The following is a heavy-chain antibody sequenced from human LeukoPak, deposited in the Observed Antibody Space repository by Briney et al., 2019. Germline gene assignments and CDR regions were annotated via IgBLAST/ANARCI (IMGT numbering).Heavy chain of an antibody. CDR3: ARKDSAGNDFDY. Sequence: SETLSLTCTISGDSIGRINYYWGWIRQPPGKGLEWIVSMSYSGHTYYNPSLKSRVTTSIDTSKNQFSLKLRSVTAADTAVYYCARKDSAGNDFDYWGQGTLVTVSS. V-gene: IGHV4-39*07. J-gene: IGHJ4*02. D-gene: IGHD6-13*01. CDR2: MSYSGHT. CDR1: GDSIGRINYY.